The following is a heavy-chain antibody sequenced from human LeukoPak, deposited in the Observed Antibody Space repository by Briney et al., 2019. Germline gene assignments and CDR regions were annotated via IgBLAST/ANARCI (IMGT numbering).Heavy chain of an antibody. D-gene: IGHD2-15*01. Sequence: SETLSLTCAVYGGSFSGYYWSWIRQPPGKGLEWIGEINHSGSTNYNPSLKSRVTISVDTSKNQFSLKLSSVTAADTAVYYCARGRYCSGGSCYSAGSLYWGQGTLVTVSS. CDR2: INHSGST. J-gene: IGHJ4*02. CDR3: ARGRYCSGGSCYSAGSLY. CDR1: GGSFSGYY. V-gene: IGHV4-34*01.